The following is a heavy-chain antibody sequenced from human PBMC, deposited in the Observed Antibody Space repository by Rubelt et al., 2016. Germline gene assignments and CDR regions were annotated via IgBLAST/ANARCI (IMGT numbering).Heavy chain of an antibody. CDR3: ARGSCWGLTYYFGN. CDR2: IKQDGSDK. CDR1: GFTFSSYW. D-gene: IGHD3-10*01. V-gene: IGHV3-7*02. J-gene: IGHJ4*02. Sequence: EVQLVESGGGLVQPGGSLRLSCAASGFTFSSYWMTWVRQAPGKGLEWVANIKQDGSDKFYVDSVKGRFTISRDNAKNSLFLQMNSLRAEDTAVYYCARGSCWGLTYYFGNWGQGTLVTVSS.